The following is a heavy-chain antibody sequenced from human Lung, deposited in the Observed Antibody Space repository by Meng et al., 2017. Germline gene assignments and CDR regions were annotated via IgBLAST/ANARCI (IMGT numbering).Heavy chain of an antibody. D-gene: IGHD3-10*01. Sequence: QVYLVQAGAAVKRPGASLQVSCKSSDYTFTGYGVSWVRQAPGQGLEWMAWLGAHDYDTSHAPKFQGRVNVTADRPTATAYMELRSLISDDTAVYYCARGTPGRSYSDYWCPGTLVTVSS. CDR2: LGAHDYDT. CDR1: DYTFTGYG. V-gene: IGHV1-18*01. J-gene: IGHJ4*02. CDR3: ARGTPGRSYSDY.